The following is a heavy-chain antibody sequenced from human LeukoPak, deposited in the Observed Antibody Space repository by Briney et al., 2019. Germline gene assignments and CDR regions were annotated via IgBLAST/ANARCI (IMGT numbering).Heavy chain of an antibody. J-gene: IGHJ6*02. V-gene: IGHV1-69*04. CDR1: GGTFSSYA. CDR3: ARSHGRVVVAATYYYYGMDV. Sequence: SVKVSCKASGGTFSSYAISWVRQAPGQGLEWMGRIIPILGIANYAQKFQGRVTITADKSTSTAYMELSSLRSEDTAVYYCARSHGRVVVAATYYYYGMDVWGQGTTVTVSS. D-gene: IGHD2-15*01. CDR2: IIPILGIA.